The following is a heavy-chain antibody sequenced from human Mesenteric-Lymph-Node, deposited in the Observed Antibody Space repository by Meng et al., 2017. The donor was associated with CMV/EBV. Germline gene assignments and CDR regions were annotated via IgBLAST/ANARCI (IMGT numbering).Heavy chain of an antibody. CDR1: GFTFSTFT. V-gene: IGHV3-21*01. J-gene: IGHJ6*02. CDR2: ISGSSSSM. CDR3: ARGAAAATSFYYGLDV. D-gene: IGHD6-13*01. Sequence: GESLKISCAASGFTFSTFTMNWVRQAPGKGLEWVASISGSSSSMYYSDSARGRFTISRDNPKNSLFLQMNSLRAEDSAVYHCARGAAAATSFYYGLDVWGPGATVTVS.